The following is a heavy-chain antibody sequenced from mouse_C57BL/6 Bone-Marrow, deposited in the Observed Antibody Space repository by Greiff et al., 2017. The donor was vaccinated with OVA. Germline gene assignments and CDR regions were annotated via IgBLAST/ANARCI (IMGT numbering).Heavy chain of an antibody. J-gene: IGHJ4*01. CDR2: ISDGGSYT. Sequence: EVQGVESGGGLVKPGGSLKLSCAASGFTFSSYAMSWVRQTPEKRLEWVATISDGGSYTYYPDNVKGRFTISRDNAKNNLYLQMSHLKSEDTAMYYCARDDDGYYVDAMDYWGQGTSVTVSS. CDR3: ARDDDGYYVDAMDY. D-gene: IGHD2-3*01. CDR1: GFTFSSYA. V-gene: IGHV5-4*01.